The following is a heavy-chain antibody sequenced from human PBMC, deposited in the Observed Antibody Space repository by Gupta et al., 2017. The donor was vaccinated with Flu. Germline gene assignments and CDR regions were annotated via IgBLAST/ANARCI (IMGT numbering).Heavy chain of an antibody. CDR3: AKGANWAFEI. J-gene: IGHJ3*02. CDR2: IGGSGKNP. D-gene: IGHD1-1*01. CDR1: GFTFSSCA. Sequence: VQLLETGGGFAQPGGSLRLSCAAAGFTFSSCARRWVRQAPGTGLEVVTTIGGSGKNPYYAASVKGQFTISGDSAKKTVYLQMSSLRAEDTAVYYSAKGANWAFEIWGQGTMVTVSS. V-gene: IGHV3-23*01.